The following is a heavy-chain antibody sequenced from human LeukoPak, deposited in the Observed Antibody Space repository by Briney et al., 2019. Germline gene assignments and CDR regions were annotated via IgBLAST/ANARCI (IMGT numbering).Heavy chain of an antibody. CDR3: ARGGDRSFDY. CDR1: GGSFSGYY. D-gene: IGHD3-10*01. CDR2: INHSGST. J-gene: IGHJ4*02. V-gene: IGHV4-34*01. Sequence: SETLSLTCAAYGGSFSGYYWSWIRQPPGKGLDWIGEINHSGSTNYNPSLKRRATISVDTSKNQFFLNLNSVTAADTAVYYCARGGDRSFDYWGQGTLVTVSS.